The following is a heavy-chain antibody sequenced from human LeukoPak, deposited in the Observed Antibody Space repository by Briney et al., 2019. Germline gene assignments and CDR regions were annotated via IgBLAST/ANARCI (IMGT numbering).Heavy chain of an antibody. Sequence: GGSLRLSCAASGFTFSSYGMHWVRQAPGKGLEWVAVISYNGSNKYYANSVKGRFTISRDNSKNTLYLQMTSLRAEDTAVYSCAKSSAYSGSGSYDYWGQGTLVTVSS. V-gene: IGHV3-30*18. CDR2: ISYNGSNK. CDR1: GFTFSSYG. CDR3: AKSSAYSGSGSYDY. D-gene: IGHD3-10*01. J-gene: IGHJ4*02.